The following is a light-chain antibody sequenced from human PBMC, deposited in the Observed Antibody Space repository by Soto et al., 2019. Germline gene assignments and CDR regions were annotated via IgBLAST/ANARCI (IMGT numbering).Light chain of an antibody. CDR3: QQRSNWPLT. Sequence: EIVLTQSPATLSLSPGERATLSCRASQSVSSYLAWYQQKPGQAPRLLIYDASNRATGIPARFSGSGSRTDVTLTISRLEPEDFAVYYCQQRSNWPLTFGGGTKVEIK. V-gene: IGKV3-11*01. J-gene: IGKJ4*01. CDR2: DAS. CDR1: QSVSSY.